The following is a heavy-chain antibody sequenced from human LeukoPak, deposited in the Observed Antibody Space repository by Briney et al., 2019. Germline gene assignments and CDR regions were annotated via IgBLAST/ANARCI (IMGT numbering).Heavy chain of an antibody. D-gene: IGHD1-26*01. CDR2: IKQDGSEK. Sequence: GGSLRLSSVASGFTYSSYWMSWVRQAPGKGLEWVANIKQDGSEKNYVDSGKGRFTISRDNAKNSLYLQMNSLRAEDTAVYYCTRDYRGTFDYWGQGTLVTVSS. CDR1: GFTYSSYW. V-gene: IGHV3-7*03. J-gene: IGHJ4*02. CDR3: TRDYRGTFDY.